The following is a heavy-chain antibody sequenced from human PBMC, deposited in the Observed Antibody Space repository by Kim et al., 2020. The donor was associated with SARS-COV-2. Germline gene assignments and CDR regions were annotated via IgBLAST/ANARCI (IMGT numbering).Heavy chain of an antibody. D-gene: IGHD3-10*01. CDR1: GFTFSSYA. Sequence: GGSLRLSCAASGFTFSSYAMSWVRQAPGKGLEWVSAISGSGGSTYYADSVKGRFTISRDNSKNTLYLQMNSLRAEDTAVYYCAKSGSGSYYYFVFDYWGQGTLVTVSS. CDR2: ISGSGGST. V-gene: IGHV3-23*01. CDR3: AKSGSGSYYYFVFDY. J-gene: IGHJ4*02.